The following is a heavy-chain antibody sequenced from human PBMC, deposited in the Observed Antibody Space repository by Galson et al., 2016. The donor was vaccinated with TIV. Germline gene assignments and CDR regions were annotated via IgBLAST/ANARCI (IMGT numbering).Heavy chain of an antibody. V-gene: IGHV1-24*01. CDR1: GYALSEIA. J-gene: IGHJ4*02. CDR2: FDPEAGRT. D-gene: IGHD3-22*01. CDR3: ATVAWFPGLSLDS. Sequence: SCKVSGYALSEIAMRWVRQAPGEGLEWVGGFDPEAGRTIYAQKFHGRVTVTEGTATDTAYMELNNLRSDDTAVYYCATVAWFPGLSLDSWGQGTLVIVSS.